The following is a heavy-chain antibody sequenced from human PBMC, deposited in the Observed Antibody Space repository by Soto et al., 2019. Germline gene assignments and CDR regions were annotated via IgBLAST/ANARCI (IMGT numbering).Heavy chain of an antibody. V-gene: IGHV1-18*01. CDR2: ISTYNGNT. Sequence: GASVKVSCKASGYTFTSYGISWVRQAPGQGLEWMGWISTYNGNTNYAQKLQGRVTMTTDTSTSTAYMELRSLRSDDTAVYYCARDLDTAMVAYYYYGMDVWGQGTTVTVSS. J-gene: IGHJ6*02. D-gene: IGHD5-18*01. CDR3: ARDLDTAMVAYYYYGMDV. CDR1: GYTFTSYG.